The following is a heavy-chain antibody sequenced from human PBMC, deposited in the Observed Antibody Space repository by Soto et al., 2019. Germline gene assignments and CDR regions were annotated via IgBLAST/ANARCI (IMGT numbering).Heavy chain of an antibody. CDR2: ISYDGSNK. CDR3: AKDPEDGYCRGGRCYAHS. J-gene: IGHJ4*02. CDR1: GFTFSSYG. V-gene: IGHV3-30*18. D-gene: IGHD2-15*01. Sequence: QVQLVESGGGVVQPGRSLRLSCAASGFTFSSYGMHWVRQAPGKGLEWVAVISYDGSNKYYADSVKGRFTISRDNSKNKXXLQMNSLRAEDTAVYYCAKDPEDGYCRGGRCYAHSWGQGTLVTGSS.